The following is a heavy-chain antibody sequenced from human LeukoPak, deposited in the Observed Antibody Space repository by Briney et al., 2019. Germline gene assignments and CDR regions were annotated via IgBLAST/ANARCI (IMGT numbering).Heavy chain of an antibody. CDR2: ICAYNGNT. J-gene: IGHJ4*02. V-gene: IGHV1-18*01. CDR1: GYTFTSYG. CDR3: ARVPRRSGQGGNVMNY. D-gene: IGHD4-23*01. Sequence: ASVKVSCKASGYTFTSYGISWVRQAPGQGLEWMGWICAYNGNTNYAQKPQGRVTMTTDTSTSTAYMELRSLRSDDTAVYYCARVPRRSGQGGNVMNYWGQGTLVTVSS.